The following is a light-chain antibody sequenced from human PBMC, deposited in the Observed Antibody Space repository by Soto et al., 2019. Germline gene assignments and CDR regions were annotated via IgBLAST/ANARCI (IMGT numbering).Light chain of an antibody. CDR1: RSDVGDYNS. CDR2: EVS. CDR3: SSYAGSNIWV. Sequence: QSALTQPPSASGSPGRAVTISCSGTRSDVGDYNSVSWYQQHPGKAPKLMIYEVSKRPPGVPDRFSGSKSGNAASLTVSGLQAEDEADYYGSSYAGSNIWVFGGGTKVTVL. V-gene: IGLV2-8*01. J-gene: IGLJ3*02.